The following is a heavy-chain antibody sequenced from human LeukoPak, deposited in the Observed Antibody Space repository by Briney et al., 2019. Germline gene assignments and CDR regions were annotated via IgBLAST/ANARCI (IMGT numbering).Heavy chain of an antibody. CDR2: IYPRDSET. CDR3: ARLFNWNLDY. V-gene: IGHV5-51*01. J-gene: IGHJ4*02. CDR1: GYKFDIYW. Sequence: GESLKISCQASGYKFDIYWIGWVRQRPGKGLAWMGIIYPRDSETRFSPSLQGQVIISADTSLNTTSLEWTSLQASDTAIYYCARLFNWNLDYWGQGDLVTVSS. D-gene: IGHD1-20*01.